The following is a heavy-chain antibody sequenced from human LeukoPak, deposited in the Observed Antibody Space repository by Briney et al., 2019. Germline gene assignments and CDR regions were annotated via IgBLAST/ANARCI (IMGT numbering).Heavy chain of an antibody. Sequence: PSETLSLTCTVSGGSISSSSYYWGWIRQPPGKGLEWIGSIYYSGSTYYNPSLKSRVTISVDTSKNQFSLKLSSVTAADTAVYYCSVVVVTAIPYYWGQGTLVTVSS. J-gene: IGHJ4*02. D-gene: IGHD2-21*02. CDR1: GGSISSSSYY. V-gene: IGHV4-39*07. CDR2: IYYSGST. CDR3: SVVVVTAIPYY.